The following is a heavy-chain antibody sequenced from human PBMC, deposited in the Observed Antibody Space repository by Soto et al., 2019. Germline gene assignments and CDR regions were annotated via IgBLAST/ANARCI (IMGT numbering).Heavy chain of an antibody. D-gene: IGHD4-17*01. CDR1: GDPLTNNKW. CDR3: AKNGDYVLEN. CDR2: VFGTGAT. J-gene: IGHJ4*02. Sequence: PSETLSLTCAVAGDPLTNNKWWSWVRLSPGKGLEWIGEVFGTGATNYSPSLKSRVTISLDKSKNAFLLRLQSVTAADTAMYYCAKNGDYVLENWGQGTLVTVSS. V-gene: IGHV4-4*02.